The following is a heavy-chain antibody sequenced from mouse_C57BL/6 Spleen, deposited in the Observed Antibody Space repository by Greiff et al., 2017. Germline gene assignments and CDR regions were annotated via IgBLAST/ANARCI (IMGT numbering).Heavy chain of an antibody. J-gene: IGHJ3*01. V-gene: IGHV1-80*01. CDR1: GYAFSSYW. CDR3: ARGGDYGSWFAY. Sequence: VQLQQSGAELVKPGASVKISCKASGYAFSSYWMNWVKQRPGKGLEWIGQIYPGDGDTNYNGKFKGKATLAADQTSSTAYMQLSSLTSEGSAVYFCARGGDYGSWFAYWGQGTLVTVSA. CDR2: IYPGDGDT. D-gene: IGHD1-1*02.